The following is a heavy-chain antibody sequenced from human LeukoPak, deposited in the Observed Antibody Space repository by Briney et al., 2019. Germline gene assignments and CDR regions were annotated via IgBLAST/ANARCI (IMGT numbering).Heavy chain of an antibody. V-gene: IGHV3-23*01. CDR1: GFTFSSSA. CDR3: VKLHLGPDS. J-gene: IGHJ4*02. Sequence: DPGGSLRLSCAASGFTFSSSAMNWVRQAPGKGLEWVSAISVSGGTTYHADSVKGRFTISRDNYKNTLYLQMNSPTAEDTAVYYCVKLHLGPDSWGQGTLVTVSS. CDR2: ISVSGGTT.